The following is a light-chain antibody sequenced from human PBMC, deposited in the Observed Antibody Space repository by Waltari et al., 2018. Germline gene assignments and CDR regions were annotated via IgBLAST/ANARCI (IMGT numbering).Light chain of an antibody. CDR2: AAS. Sequence: DIQMTQSPSSLSASVGDRVTITCRASQSISSFLNWYQQKPEKAPNLLIYAASTLQSGVPSRFSGSGSGTDFTLTISSLEPEDSATYYCQQSYTTPWTFGQGTKVEIK. J-gene: IGKJ1*01. V-gene: IGKV1-39*01. CDR3: QQSYTTPWT. CDR1: QSISSF.